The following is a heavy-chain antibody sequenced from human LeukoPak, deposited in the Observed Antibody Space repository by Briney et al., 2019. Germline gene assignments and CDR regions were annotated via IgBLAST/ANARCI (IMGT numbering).Heavy chain of an antibody. Sequence: ASVTVSCTASGYTFTSYDINWVRQATGQGLEWMGWMNPNSGNTGYAQKFQGRVTMTRNTSISTAYMELSSLRSEDTAVYYCARGRVAAAEDYYYYGMDVWGQGTTVTVSS. D-gene: IGHD6-13*01. V-gene: IGHV1-8*01. J-gene: IGHJ6*02. CDR3: ARGRVAAAEDYYYYGMDV. CDR2: MNPNSGNT. CDR1: GYTFTSYD.